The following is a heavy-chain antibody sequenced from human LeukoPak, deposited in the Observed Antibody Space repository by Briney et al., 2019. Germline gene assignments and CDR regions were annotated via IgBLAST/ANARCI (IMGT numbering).Heavy chain of an antibody. CDR2: INWNGGST. J-gene: IGHJ3*02. Sequence: GGSLRLSCAASGFTFDDYGMSWVRQAPGKGLEWVSGINWNGGSTGYADSLKGRLTISRDNAKNSLSLQMNSLRAEDTALYYCARIIMDYGGNWRAFDIWGQGTMVTVSS. CDR3: ARIIMDYGGNWRAFDI. CDR1: GFTFDDYG. D-gene: IGHD4-23*01. V-gene: IGHV3-20*04.